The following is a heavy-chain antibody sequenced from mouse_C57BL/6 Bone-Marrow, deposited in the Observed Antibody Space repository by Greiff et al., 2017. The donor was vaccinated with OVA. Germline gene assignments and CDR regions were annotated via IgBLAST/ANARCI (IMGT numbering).Heavy chain of an antibody. D-gene: IGHD2-3*01. V-gene: IGHV1-81*01. Sequence: VQLQQSGAELVRPGASVKLSCKASGYTFTSYGISWVKQRTGQGLEWIGEIYPRSGNTYYNEKFKGKATLTADKSSSTAYIELRSLTSEDSAVYFCARGDLFFDSMDYWGQGTSVTVSS. CDR2: IYPRSGNT. CDR3: ARGDLFFDSMDY. J-gene: IGHJ4*01. CDR1: GYTFTSYG.